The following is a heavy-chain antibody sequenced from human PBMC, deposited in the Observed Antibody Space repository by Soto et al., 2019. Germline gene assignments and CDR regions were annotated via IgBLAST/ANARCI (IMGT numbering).Heavy chain of an antibody. J-gene: IGHJ4*02. Sequence: QVQLQESGPGLVKPSQTLSLTCTVSGGSITSGGYYWGWIRQHPGKGLEWIGYIYDSGSTYYNPSLKSRVTISIDTSKNQFSLKLSSVTAADTAVYYCARDGSNTWFYFDYWGQGTLLTVSS. CDR1: GGSITSGGYY. CDR2: IYDSGST. V-gene: IGHV4-31*03. D-gene: IGHD6-13*01. CDR3: ARDGSNTWFYFDY.